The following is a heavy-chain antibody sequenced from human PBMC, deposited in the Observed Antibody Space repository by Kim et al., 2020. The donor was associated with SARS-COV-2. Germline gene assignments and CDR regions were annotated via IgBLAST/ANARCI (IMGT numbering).Heavy chain of an antibody. V-gene: IGHV1-3*01. CDR2: INAGNGDT. D-gene: IGHD3-9*01. Sequence: ASVKVSCKASGYSFTTFAIHWVRQAPGQRLEWMGWINAGNGDTKYSQTFQGRVTITRDTSATIAYMELSSLRSEDTAVYYCARGGVHDWAYFDYWGQGTLVTVSS. J-gene: IGHJ4*02. CDR3: ARGGVHDWAYFDY. CDR1: GYSFTTFA.